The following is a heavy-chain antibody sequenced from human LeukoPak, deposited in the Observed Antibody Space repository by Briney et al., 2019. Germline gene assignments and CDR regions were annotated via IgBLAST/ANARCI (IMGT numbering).Heavy chain of an antibody. V-gene: IGHV4-39*07. J-gene: IGHJ4*02. CDR2: IYYSGST. CDR1: GGSISSSSYY. D-gene: IGHD5-18*01. Sequence: SETLSLTCTVSGGSISSSSYYWGWIRQPPGKGLEWIGSIYYSGSTNYNPSLKSRVTISVDTSKNQFSLKLSSVTAADTAVYYCASSPWIQLWPRPYYFDYWGQGTLVTVSS. CDR3: ASSPWIQLWPRPYYFDY.